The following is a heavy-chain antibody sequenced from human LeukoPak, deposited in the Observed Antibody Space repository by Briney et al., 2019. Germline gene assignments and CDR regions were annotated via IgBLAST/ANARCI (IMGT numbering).Heavy chain of an antibody. D-gene: IGHD3-10*01. Sequence: SETLSLTCAVSAGSISSSNWWSWVRQPPGKGVEWIGEIYHSGSTNYNPSLKSRVTISVDKSKNQFSLKLSSVTAADTAVYYCARGVLWFGELLPWFDPWGQGTLVTVSS. CDR3: ARGVLWFGELLPWFDP. CDR2: IYHSGST. J-gene: IGHJ5*02. CDR1: AGSISSSNW. V-gene: IGHV4-4*02.